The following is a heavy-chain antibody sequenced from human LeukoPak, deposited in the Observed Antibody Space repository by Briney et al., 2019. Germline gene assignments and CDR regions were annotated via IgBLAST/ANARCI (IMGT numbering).Heavy chain of an antibody. CDR1: RLTSSNAW. Sequence: GGSLRLSCAPARLTSSNAWMSWVRQAPGKGLEWVGRIKSKTDGGTTDYSAPVKGRVTISRDDSKNTRYVQMNTLKSEHTAVHYCTTDSATDFDFWGQGTLVTVSS. CDR3: TTDSATDFDF. J-gene: IGHJ4*02. D-gene: IGHD1-26*01. CDR2: IKSKTDGGTT. V-gene: IGHV3-15*01.